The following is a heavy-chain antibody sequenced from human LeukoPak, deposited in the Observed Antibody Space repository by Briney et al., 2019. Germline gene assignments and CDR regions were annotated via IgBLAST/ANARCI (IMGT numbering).Heavy chain of an antibody. D-gene: IGHD5-18*01. CDR2: IYYSGST. V-gene: IGHV4-59*12. CDR3: ARVDSYGPSYYFDY. CDR1: GGSISSYY. Sequence: SETLSLTCTVSGGSISSYYWSWIRQPPGKGLEWIGYIYYSGSTNYNPSLKSRVTISVDTSKNQFSLKLSSVTAADTAVYFCARVDSYGPSYYFDYWGQGTLVTVSS. J-gene: IGHJ4*02.